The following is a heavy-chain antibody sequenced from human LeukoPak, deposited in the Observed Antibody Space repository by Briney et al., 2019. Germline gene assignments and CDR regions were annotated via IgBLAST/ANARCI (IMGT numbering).Heavy chain of an antibody. D-gene: IGHD2-2*01. J-gene: IGHJ2*01. CDR1: GGSIRSGDYY. CDR2: IHHRGST. Sequence: SETLSLTCSVSGGSIRSGDYYWNWIRQPPGKGLEWIGYIHHRGSTHYNPSLKSRVSLSVDTSKNQFSLELSSVTAADTAVYYCATYRTSFIYWYFDLWGRGTLVTVSS. CDR3: ATYRTSFIYWYFDL. V-gene: IGHV4-30-4*02.